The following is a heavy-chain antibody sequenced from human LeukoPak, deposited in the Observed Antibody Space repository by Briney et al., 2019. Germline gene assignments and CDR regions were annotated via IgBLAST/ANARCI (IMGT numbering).Heavy chain of an antibody. Sequence: GGSLRLSRAASGFTFSSYAMSWVRQAPGKGLEWVAVIWYDGSNKYYADSVKGRFTISRDNSKNTLYLQMNSLRAEDTAVYYCARGRRAPHYYGMDVWGQGTTVTVSS. CDR3: ARGRRAPHYYGMDV. J-gene: IGHJ6*02. CDR1: GFTFSSYA. V-gene: IGHV3-33*08. CDR2: IWYDGSNK.